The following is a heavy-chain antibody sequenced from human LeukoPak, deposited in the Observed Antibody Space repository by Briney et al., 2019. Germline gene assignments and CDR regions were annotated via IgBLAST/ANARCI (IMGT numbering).Heavy chain of an antibody. J-gene: IGHJ4*02. CDR2: INAYNGNT. CDR3: ARAYYHDTSSYQGFDF. V-gene: IGHV1-18*01. D-gene: IGHD3-22*01. CDR1: GYTFTNYG. Sequence: ASVKVSCKASGYTFTNYGFTWVRQAPGQGLEWMGWINAYNGNTDYAQKLQGRVTMTTDTSTSTAYMELRSLRSDDTAVYFCARAYYHDTSSYQGFDFWGQGTLVTVSS.